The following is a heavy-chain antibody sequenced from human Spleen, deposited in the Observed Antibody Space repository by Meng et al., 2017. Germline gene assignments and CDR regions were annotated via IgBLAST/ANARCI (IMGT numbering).Heavy chain of an antibody. CDR1: GFSLSTSGMC. J-gene: IGHJ4*02. CDR2: IDWDDDK. CDR3: AYRPETTVTTKSFDS. D-gene: IGHD4-17*01. V-gene: IGHV2-70*12. Sequence: SGPTLVKPTQTLTLTCTFSGFSLSTSGMCVSWIRQPPGKALEWLALIDWDDDKYYSTSLKTRLTISKDTSKNQVVLTMTNMDPVDTATYYCAYRPETTVTTKSFDSWGQGTLVTVSS.